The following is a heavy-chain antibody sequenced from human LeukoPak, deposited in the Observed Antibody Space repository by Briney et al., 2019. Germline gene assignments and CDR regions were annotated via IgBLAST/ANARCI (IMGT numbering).Heavy chain of an antibody. V-gene: IGHV7-4-1*02. Sequence: GASVKVSCKASGYTLTSYVMSWVRQAPGQGLEWMGWINTKTGNPTYAQGFTGRFVFSLDTSVSTAYLQISSLKPEDTAVYYCAREDYDSSGYYSDAFDIWGQGTMVTVSS. CDR2: INTKTGNP. D-gene: IGHD3-22*01. CDR1: GYTLTSYV. J-gene: IGHJ3*02. CDR3: AREDYDSSGYYSDAFDI.